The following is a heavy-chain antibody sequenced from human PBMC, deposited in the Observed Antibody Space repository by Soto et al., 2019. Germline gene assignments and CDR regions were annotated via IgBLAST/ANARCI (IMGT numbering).Heavy chain of an antibody. Sequence: PGGSLRLSCAASGFTFSSYGMHWVRQAPGKGLEWVAVIWYDGSNKYYADSVKGRFTISRDNSKNTLYLQMNSLRAEDTAVYYCARDPGYSSGWLLDYWGQGTLVTVSS. CDR1: GFTFSSYG. CDR3: ARDPGYSSGWLLDY. D-gene: IGHD6-19*01. V-gene: IGHV3-33*01. CDR2: IWYDGSNK. J-gene: IGHJ4*02.